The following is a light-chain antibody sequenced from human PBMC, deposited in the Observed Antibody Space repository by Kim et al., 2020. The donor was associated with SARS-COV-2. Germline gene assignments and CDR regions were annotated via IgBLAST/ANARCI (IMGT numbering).Light chain of an antibody. CDR2: EGS. CDR1: SIDVGSYNL. Sequence: PGQSLPISCTGTSIDVGSYNLVSWYQQHPGKAPKLMIYEGSKRPSGVSNRFSGSKSGNTASLTISGLQAEDEADYYCCSYAGSNWVFGGGTQLTVL. J-gene: IGLJ3*02. CDR3: CSYAGSNWV. V-gene: IGLV2-23*01.